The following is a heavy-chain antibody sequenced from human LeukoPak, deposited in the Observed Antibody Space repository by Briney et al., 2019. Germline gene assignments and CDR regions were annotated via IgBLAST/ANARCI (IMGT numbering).Heavy chain of an antibody. J-gene: IGHJ6*02. Sequence: SETLSLTCAVYGGSFSGYYWSWIRQPPGKGLEWIGEINHSGSTNYNPSLKSRVTISVDTSKNQFSLKLSSVTAADTAVYYCARVGPYSSSYPIYYYYGMDVWGQGTTVTVSS. CDR1: GGSFSGYY. CDR2: INHSGST. CDR3: ARVGPYSSSYPIYYYYGMDV. V-gene: IGHV4-34*01. D-gene: IGHD6-13*01.